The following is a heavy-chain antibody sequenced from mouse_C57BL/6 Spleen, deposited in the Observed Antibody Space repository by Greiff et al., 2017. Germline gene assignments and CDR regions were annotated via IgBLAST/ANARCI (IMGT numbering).Heavy chain of an antibody. D-gene: IGHD2-3*01. V-gene: IGHV1-50*01. CDR3: ARYDGPTEAMDY. CDR2: IDPSDSYT. CDR1: GYTFTSYW. Sequence: QVQLQQPGAELVKPGASVKLSCKASGYTFTSYWMQWVKQRPGQGLEWIGEIDPSDSYTNYNQKFKGKATLTVDTSSSTAYMQLSSLTSEDSAVYYCARYDGPTEAMDYWGQGTSVTVSS. J-gene: IGHJ4*01.